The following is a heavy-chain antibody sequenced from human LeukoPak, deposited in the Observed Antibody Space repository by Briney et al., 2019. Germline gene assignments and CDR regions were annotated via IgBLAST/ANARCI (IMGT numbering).Heavy chain of an antibody. J-gene: IGHJ5*02. D-gene: IGHD6-19*01. V-gene: IGHV1-18*01. CDR2: ISAYNGNT. CDR3: AGRLGYSSGWYVNWFDP. Sequence: ASVKVSCKASGYTFTSYGISWVRQAPGQGLEWMGWISAYNGNTNYAQKLQGRVTMTTDTSTSTAYMELRSLRSDDTAVYYCAGRLGYSSGWYVNWFDPWGQGTLVTVSS. CDR1: GYTFTSYG.